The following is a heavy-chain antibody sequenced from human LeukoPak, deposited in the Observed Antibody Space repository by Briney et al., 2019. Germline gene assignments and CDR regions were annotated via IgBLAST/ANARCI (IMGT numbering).Heavy chain of an antibody. D-gene: IGHD5-18*01. CDR1: GGSFSGYY. Sequence: SETLSLTCAVYGGSFSGYYWSWIRQPPGKGLEWIGEINHSGSTNYNPSLKSRVTISVDTSKNQFSLKLSSVTAADTAVYYCARAAKIVRGYSYGWDYYGMDVWGQGTTVTVSS. CDR2: INHSGST. V-gene: IGHV4-34*01. CDR3: ARAAKIVRGYSYGWDYYGMDV. J-gene: IGHJ6*02.